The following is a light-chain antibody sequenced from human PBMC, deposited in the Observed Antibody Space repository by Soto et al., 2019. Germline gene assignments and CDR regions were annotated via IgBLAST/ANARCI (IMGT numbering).Light chain of an antibody. Sequence: QSALTQPASVSGSPGQSITISCTGTSSYVGVYYYVSWFQQHPGKAPKLMIYDVTKRPSGVSNRFAGSMSGITGSMTISGLQAAEEADYDCGSYMRTNADEIVFGGGTKLTVL. V-gene: IGLV2-14*03. J-gene: IGLJ2*01. CDR3: GSYMRTNADEIV. CDR2: DVT. CDR1: SSYVGVYYY.